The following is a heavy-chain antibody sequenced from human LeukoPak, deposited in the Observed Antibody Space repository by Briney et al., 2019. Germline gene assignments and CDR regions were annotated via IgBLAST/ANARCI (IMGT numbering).Heavy chain of an antibody. CDR3: ARLSRNSGYDLPVY. D-gene: IGHD5-12*01. J-gene: IGHJ4*02. CDR2: IYYSGST. V-gene: IGHV4-59*02. Sequence: SETLSLTCTVSGGSVSSHYWSWIRQPPGKGLEWIGYIYYSGSTNYNPSLTSRVTISVDTSKNQFSLMLTTVTAADTAVYYCARLSRNSGYDLPVYWGQGTLVSVSS. CDR1: GGSVSSHY.